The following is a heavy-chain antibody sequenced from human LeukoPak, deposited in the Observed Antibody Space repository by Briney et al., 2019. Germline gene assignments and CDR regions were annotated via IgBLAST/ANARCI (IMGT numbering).Heavy chain of an antibody. CDR2: IYSGGST. CDR1: GFTVSSNY. Sequence: GGSLRLSCAASGFTVSSNYMSWVRQAPGKGLEWVSVIYSGGSTYYADSVKGRFTISRDNSKNTLYLQMNNLRDEDTAVYYCASIPYYYDSSGYYAFDYWGQGTLVTVSS. V-gene: IGHV3-53*01. D-gene: IGHD3-22*01. J-gene: IGHJ4*02. CDR3: ASIPYYYDSSGYYAFDY.